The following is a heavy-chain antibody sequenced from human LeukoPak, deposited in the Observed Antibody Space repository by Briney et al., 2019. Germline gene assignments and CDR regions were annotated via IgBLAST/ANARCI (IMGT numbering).Heavy chain of an antibody. D-gene: IGHD4-17*01. Sequence: SETLSLTCTVSGGSISSYYWSWIRQPPGKGLEWIGYIYYSGSTNYNPSLKSRVTISVDTSKNQFSLKLSSVTAADTAVYYWGGGGGYDYGHNWFDPWGQGTLVTVSS. CDR2: IYYSGST. CDR3: GGGGGYDYGHNWFDP. CDR1: GGSISSYY. V-gene: IGHV4-59*08. J-gene: IGHJ5*02.